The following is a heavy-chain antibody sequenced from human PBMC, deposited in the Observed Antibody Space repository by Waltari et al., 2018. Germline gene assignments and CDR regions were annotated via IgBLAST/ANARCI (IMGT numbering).Heavy chain of an antibody. CDR1: GFDFTKHY. J-gene: IGHJ4*02. CDR2: ISGDGGST. D-gene: IGHD5-12*01. V-gene: IGHV3-74*01. Sequence: EVQLEESGGGLVQPGGSRRLSCEASGFDFTKHYMHWVRQGAGKGLVWVSRISGDGGSTSYADSVKGRFTISRDNSKNTLYLQMNSFRAEDTGIYYCAREGGGFDYTPDYWGQGTLVTVSS. CDR3: AREGGGFDYTPDY.